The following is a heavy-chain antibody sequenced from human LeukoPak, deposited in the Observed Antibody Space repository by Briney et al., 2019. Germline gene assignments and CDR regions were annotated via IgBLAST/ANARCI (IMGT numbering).Heavy chain of an antibody. CDR3: ARTLYGSGSQLHDY. D-gene: IGHD3-10*01. CDR2: IYHSGST. J-gene: IGHJ4*02. Sequence: SETLSLTCAVSGGPISSGGYSWGWVRQPPGKGPGWVGYIYHSGSTYYNPSLKSRVTISVDRSKNQFSLKLSSVTAADTAVYYCARTLYGSGSQLHDYWGQGTLVTVSS. V-gene: IGHV4-30-2*01. CDR1: GGPISSGGYS.